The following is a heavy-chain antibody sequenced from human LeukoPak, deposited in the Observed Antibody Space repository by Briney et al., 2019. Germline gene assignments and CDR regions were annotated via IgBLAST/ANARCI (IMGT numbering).Heavy chain of an antibody. CDR1: GGSISSFY. Sequence: SETLSLTCTVSGGSISSFYWSWIRQPPGKGLEWIGNIYYGESTNYNPSLKSRVTMSGDTSKNQFSLRLTSVTAADTAVYYCASLLGGLPVIWGQGSLVTVSS. J-gene: IGHJ4*02. V-gene: IGHV4-59*01. CDR3: ASLLGGLPVI. CDR2: IYYGEST. D-gene: IGHD2-2*01.